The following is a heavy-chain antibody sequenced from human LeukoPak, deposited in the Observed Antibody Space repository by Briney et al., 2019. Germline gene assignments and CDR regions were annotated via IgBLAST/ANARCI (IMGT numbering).Heavy chain of an antibody. CDR2: ISKDGSNK. D-gene: IGHD3-10*01. Sequence: GGSLRLSCAASELTFSRYAMYWVRQAPGKGLEWVALISKDGSNKYYADSVKGRFTISRDNSKNTLYLQMNSLRAEDTAVYYCARGRALGSPTPDYWGQGTLVTVSS. V-gene: IGHV3-30-3*01. CDR3: ARGRALGSPTPDY. J-gene: IGHJ4*02. CDR1: ELTFSRYA.